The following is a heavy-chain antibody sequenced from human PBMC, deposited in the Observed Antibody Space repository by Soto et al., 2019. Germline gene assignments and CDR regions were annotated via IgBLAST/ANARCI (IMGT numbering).Heavy chain of an antibody. CDR3: ARAAPLEMTTTHPGLY. CDR1: GFTFSSYW. Sequence: EVQLVESGGGLVQPGGSLRLSCAASGFTFSSYWMHWVRQAPGKGLVWVSRINSDGSSTSYADSVKGRFTISRDNAKNTLYLQMNSLRAEATAVYYCARAAPLEMTTTHPGLYWGQGTLVTVSS. CDR2: INSDGSST. V-gene: IGHV3-74*01. D-gene: IGHD4-17*01. J-gene: IGHJ4*02.